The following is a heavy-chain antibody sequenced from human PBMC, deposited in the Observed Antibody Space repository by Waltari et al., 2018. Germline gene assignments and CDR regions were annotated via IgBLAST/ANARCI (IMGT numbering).Heavy chain of an antibody. D-gene: IGHD3-3*01. CDR2: IRSKSYRWTT. CDR3: TRDSHDFPPVGYFQH. Sequence: ERQLVESGGGLVQPGRSRRLACTASGFTLGDYAMNWFRQTQGKGLEWVGFIRSKSYRWTTEYAASVKGRFTISIDDSKSIAYLQMNSLKTEDTAVYYCTRDSHDFPPVGYFQHWGQGTLVTVSS. V-gene: IGHV3-49*03. CDR1: GFTLGDYA. J-gene: IGHJ1*01.